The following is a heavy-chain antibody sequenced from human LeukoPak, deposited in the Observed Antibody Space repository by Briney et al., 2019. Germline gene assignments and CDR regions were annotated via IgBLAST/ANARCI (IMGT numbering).Heavy chain of an antibody. V-gene: IGHV3-33*06. CDR3: AKTLHGYEHGGGAFDP. CDR1: GFTFSSYG. J-gene: IGHJ5*02. Sequence: GRSLRLSCAASGFTFSSYGMHWVRQAPGKGLEWVAVIWYDGSNKYYADSVKGRFTISRDNSKNTLYLQMNSLRAEDTAVYYCAKTLHGYEHGGGAFDPWGQGTLVTVPS. CDR2: IWYDGSNK. D-gene: IGHD1-1*01.